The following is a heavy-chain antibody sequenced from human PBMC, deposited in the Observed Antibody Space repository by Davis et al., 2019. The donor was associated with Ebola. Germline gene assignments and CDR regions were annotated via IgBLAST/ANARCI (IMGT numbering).Heavy chain of an antibody. V-gene: IGHV3-7*03. CDR2: IKQDGSEK. D-gene: IGHD6-19*01. CDR3: ATGGAVGGRFGY. Sequence: GESLKISCAVSGFSFSTHWMSWVRQAPGKGLEWVANIKQDGSEKYHVDSVTGRFAISRDNAKNSLYLQMNSLRAEDTAVYYCATGGAVGGRFGYWGQGTLVTVSS. J-gene: IGHJ4*02. CDR1: GFSFSTHW.